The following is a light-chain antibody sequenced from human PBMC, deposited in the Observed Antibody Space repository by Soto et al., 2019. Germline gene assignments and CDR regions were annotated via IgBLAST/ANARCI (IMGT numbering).Light chain of an antibody. CDR3: QTWGTGIRV. V-gene: IGLV4-69*01. CDR1: SGHSSYA. J-gene: IGLJ2*01. Sequence: QLVLTQSPSASASLGASVKLTCTLSSGHSSYAIAWHQQQPEKGPRYLMKLNSDGSHSKGDGIPDRFSGSSSGAERYLTTSSIQSEDEADYYCQTWGTGIRVFGGGTKLTVL. CDR2: LNSDGSH.